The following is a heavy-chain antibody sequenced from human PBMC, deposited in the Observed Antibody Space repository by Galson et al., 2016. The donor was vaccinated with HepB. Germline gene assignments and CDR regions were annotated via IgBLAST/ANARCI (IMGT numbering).Heavy chain of an antibody. CDR1: GGSFSGYY. CDR2: INHSGST. D-gene: IGHD3-22*01. CDR3: ARGDYYDSSGYYLRFFDL. V-gene: IGHV4-34*01. J-gene: IGHJ2*01. Sequence: SETLSLTCAVYGGSFSGYYWSWIRQPPGKGLEWIGEINHSGSTNYNPSLTSRVTISVDTSKNQFSLKLSSVTAADTAVYYCARGDYYDSSGYYLRFFDLWGRGTLVTVSS.